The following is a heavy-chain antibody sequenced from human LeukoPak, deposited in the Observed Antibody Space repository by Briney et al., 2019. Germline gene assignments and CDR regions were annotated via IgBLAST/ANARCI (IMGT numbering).Heavy chain of an antibody. CDR2: INPSGGST. D-gene: IGHD1-26*01. CDR1: GYTFTSYY. Sequence: GASVKVSCKASGYTFTSYYMHWARQAPGQGLEWMGMINPSGGSTTYAQKFQGRVTMTRDTSTSTVYMDLSSLRSEDTAVYYCARESSGSYYHFDYWGQGTLVTVSS. V-gene: IGHV1-46*03. CDR3: ARESSGSYYHFDY. J-gene: IGHJ4*02.